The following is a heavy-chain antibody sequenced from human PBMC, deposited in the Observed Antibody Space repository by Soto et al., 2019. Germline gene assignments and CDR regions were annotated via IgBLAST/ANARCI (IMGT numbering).Heavy chain of an antibody. J-gene: IGHJ4*02. CDR2: IWYDGSSK. CDR3: ARESDILTGGLVY. D-gene: IGHD3-9*01. Sequence: PGGSLRLSCAASGFTFSSYGMHWVRQAPGKGLEWVAVIWYDGSSKYYADSVKGRFTISRDNSKNTLYLQMNSLRAEDTAVYYCARESDILTGGLVYWGQGTLVTVSS. CDR1: GFTFSSYG. V-gene: IGHV3-33*01.